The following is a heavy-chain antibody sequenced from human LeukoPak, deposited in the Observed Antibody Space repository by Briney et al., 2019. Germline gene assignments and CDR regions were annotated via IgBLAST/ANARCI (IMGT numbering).Heavy chain of an antibody. J-gene: IGHJ4*02. CDR2: VYYSGST. V-gene: IGHV4-39*01. D-gene: IGHD1-1*01. CDR1: GASIDKSTYY. CDR3: ACLTGSRPKGY. Sequence: PSETLSLTCSVSGASIDKSTYYWGWIRQPPGEGLEWIGSVYYSGSTYYSTSLKSRVTMSVDTSSNQFSLRLYSVTAADTAVYYCACLTGSRPKGYWGQGTRVIVSS.